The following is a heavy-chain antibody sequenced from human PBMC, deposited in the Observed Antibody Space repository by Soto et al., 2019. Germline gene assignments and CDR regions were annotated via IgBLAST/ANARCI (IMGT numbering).Heavy chain of an antibody. V-gene: IGHV3-15*01. CDR1: VFTFSHAW. J-gene: IGHJ5*02. CDR2: IKSKADGETK. D-gene: IGHD2-15*01. Sequence: WWSLRLSCSASVFTFSHAWMSWFRQAPGKGLEWVGRIKSKADGETKDYGAPVRGRFTISRDDAKDTLYLQMNSLRIEDTAVYYCCVVKRLDQYSTSGYWFDPWGPGTLVTVSS. CDR3: CVVKRLDQYSTSGYWFDP.